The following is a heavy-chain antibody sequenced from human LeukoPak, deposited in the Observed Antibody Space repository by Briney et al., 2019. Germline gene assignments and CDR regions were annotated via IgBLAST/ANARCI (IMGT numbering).Heavy chain of an antibody. CDR1: GFTFTSYA. J-gene: IGHJ4*02. D-gene: IGHD2-15*01. Sequence: PGGSLRLSCAASGFTFTSYAMSWVRQAPGKGLEWVSGISGTGGYTYYADSVKGRFTISRDNAKNTLYLQMNSLRAEDTAVYYCARGEFCSGGNCSFSPPALWGQGTLVTVSS. CDR2: ISGTGGYT. V-gene: IGHV3-23*01. CDR3: ARGEFCSGGNCSFSPPAL.